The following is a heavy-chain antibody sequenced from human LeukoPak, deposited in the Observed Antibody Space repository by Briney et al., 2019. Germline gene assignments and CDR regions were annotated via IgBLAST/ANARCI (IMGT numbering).Heavy chain of an antibody. V-gene: IGHV4-34*01. Sequence: PSEILSLTCAVYGGSFSGYYWSWIRQLPGKGLEWIGEINHGGSTKYNPSLKSRVTISVDMSKNQFSLELSSVTAADTAVYYCARGPASGSNFAWFDPWGQGTLVTVSS. J-gene: IGHJ5*02. D-gene: IGHD3-10*01. CDR1: GGSFSGYY. CDR2: INHGGST. CDR3: ARGPASGSNFAWFDP.